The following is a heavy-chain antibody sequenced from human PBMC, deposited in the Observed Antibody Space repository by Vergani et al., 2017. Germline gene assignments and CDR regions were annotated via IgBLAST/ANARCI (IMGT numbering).Heavy chain of an antibody. V-gene: IGHV4-34*01. Sequence: QVQLQQWGAGLLKPSETLSLTCAVYGGSFSGYYWSWIRQPPGKGLEWIGEINHSGSTTYNPSLKSRVTISVDTSKNQFSLKLSSVTAADTAVYYCARGLPDYVWGSYRYPYYYMDVWGKGTTVTVSS. CDR2: INHSGST. D-gene: IGHD3-16*02. CDR3: ARGLPDYVWGSYRYPYYYMDV. CDR1: GGSFSGYY. J-gene: IGHJ6*03.